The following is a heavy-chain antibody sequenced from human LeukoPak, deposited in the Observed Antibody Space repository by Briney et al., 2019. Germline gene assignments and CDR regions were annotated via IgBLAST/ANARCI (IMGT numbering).Heavy chain of an antibody. CDR2: IYYSGNT. Sequence: PSETLSLTCTVSGGSISSSSYYWGWIRQSPGKGLEWIGNIYYSGNTYYNPSLQSRVTISEDTSKNHFSLKLSSVTAADTAVYYCARSYSSGSNWFDPWGQGTLVTVSS. V-gene: IGHV4-39*02. CDR3: ARSYSSGSNWFDP. D-gene: IGHD6-25*01. CDR1: GGSISSSSYY. J-gene: IGHJ5*02.